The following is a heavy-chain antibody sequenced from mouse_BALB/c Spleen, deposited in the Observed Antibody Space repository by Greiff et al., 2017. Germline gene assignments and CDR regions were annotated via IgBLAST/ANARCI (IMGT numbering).Heavy chain of an antibody. D-gene: IGHD4-1*01. CDR3: ARRLTGTPDY. CDR1: GYTFTSYW. CDR2: INPSTGYT. V-gene: IGHV1-7*01. Sequence: QVQLKESGAELAKPGASVKMSCKASGYTFTSYWMHWVKQRPGQGLEWIGYINPSTGYTEYNQKFKDKATLTADKSSSTAYMQLSSLTSEDSAVYYCARRLTGTPDYWGQGTTLTVSS. J-gene: IGHJ2*01.